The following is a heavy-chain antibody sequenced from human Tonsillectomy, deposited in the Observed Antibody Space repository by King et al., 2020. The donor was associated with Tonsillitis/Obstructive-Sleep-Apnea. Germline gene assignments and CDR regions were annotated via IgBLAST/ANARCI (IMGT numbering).Heavy chain of an antibody. CDR1: GFSFSNHY. CDR2: ISKKYDQYTT. J-gene: IGHJ6*03. V-gene: IGHV3-72*01. CDR3: ARDRANDFWGGYYLDV. Sequence: VQLVESGGGLVQPGVSLRLFWGASGFSFSNHYMDWVRQAPGNVLEWVCRISKKYDQYTTEYAASVKGRFAISRHDSNNSLYLQLGSLKTEDTAVYYCARDRANDFWGGYYLDVWGRGTTVTVSS. D-gene: IGHD3-3*01.